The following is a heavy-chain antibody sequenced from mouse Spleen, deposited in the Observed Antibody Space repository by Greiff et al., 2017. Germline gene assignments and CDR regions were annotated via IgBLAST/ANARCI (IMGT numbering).Heavy chain of an antibody. V-gene: IGHV14-4*01. CDR3: TTPMITTYFDV. D-gene: IGHD2-4*01. Sequence: EVQLQESGAELVRPGASVKLSCTASGFNIKDDYMHWVKQRPEQGLEWIGWIDPENGDTEYASKFQGKATITADTSSNTVYLQLSSLTSEDTAVYYCTTPMITTYFDVWGAGTTVTVSS. J-gene: IGHJ1*01. CDR2: IDPENGDT. CDR1: GFNIKDDY.